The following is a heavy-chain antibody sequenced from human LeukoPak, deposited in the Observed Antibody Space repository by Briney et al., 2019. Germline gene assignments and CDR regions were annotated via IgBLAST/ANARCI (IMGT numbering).Heavy chain of an antibody. D-gene: IGHD3-10*01. CDR1: GFTFSSYG. Sequence: GGSLRLSCAASGFTFSSYGMHWVRQAPGKGLEWVAVIWYDGSNKYYADSVKGRFTISRDNSKNTLYLQMNSLRAEDTAVYYCAKDVRLWGNWFDPWGQGTLVTVSS. J-gene: IGHJ5*02. V-gene: IGHV3-33*06. CDR3: AKDVRLWGNWFDP. CDR2: IWYDGSNK.